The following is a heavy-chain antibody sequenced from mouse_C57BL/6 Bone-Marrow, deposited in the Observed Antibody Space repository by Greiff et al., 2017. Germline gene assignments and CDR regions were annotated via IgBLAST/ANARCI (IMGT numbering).Heavy chain of an antibody. D-gene: IGHD1-1*01. CDR2: VYPYNGGT. Sequence: VQLKESGPVLVKPGPSVKISCKASGFTFTDYYMHWVKQSHGKSLEWIGLVYPYNGGTSYNQKFKGKATLTVDTSSSTAYMELDSLTSEDSAVYYYARVSYYGSKGYAMDYWGQGTSVTVSS. CDR1: GFTFTDYY. CDR3: ARVSYYGSKGYAMDY. V-gene: IGHV1-36*01. J-gene: IGHJ4*01.